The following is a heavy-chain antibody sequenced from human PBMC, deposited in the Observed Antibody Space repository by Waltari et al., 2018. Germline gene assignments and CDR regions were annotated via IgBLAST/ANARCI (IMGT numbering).Heavy chain of an antibody. Sequence: QLQLQESGPGPVKPSETLSLTCSVSGGYIDPPKHFWSWIRQPPGQGLEWIGTISYAGTTYTNPSLRSRLTMSRDTSKNQLSLTLGSTTAADTAVYYCATYIGASVGTAAFDVWGQGTMVTVSS. D-gene: IGHD5-12*01. CDR2: ISYAGTT. CDR1: GGYIDPPKHF. CDR3: ATYIGASVGTAAFDV. J-gene: IGHJ3*01. V-gene: IGHV4-39*01.